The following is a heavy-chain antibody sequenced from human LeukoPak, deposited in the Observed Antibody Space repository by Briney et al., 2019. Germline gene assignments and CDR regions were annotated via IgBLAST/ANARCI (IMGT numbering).Heavy chain of an antibody. CDR3: SKELSGSGWYWVMGAFDI. CDR2: IRYDGSNT. V-gene: IGHV3-30*02. Sequence: GGSLRLSCAASGFTFSTYGMHWVRQAPGKGLEWVASIRYDGSNTYYADSVKGRFTISRDNSKNTLYLQMDSLRAEDTAVYYCSKELSGSGWYWVMGAFDIWGQGTMVTVSS. D-gene: IGHD6-19*01. CDR1: GFTFSTYG. J-gene: IGHJ3*02.